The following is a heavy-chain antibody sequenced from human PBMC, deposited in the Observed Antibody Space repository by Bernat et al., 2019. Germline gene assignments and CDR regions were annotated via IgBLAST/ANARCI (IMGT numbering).Heavy chain of an antibody. Sequence: QVQLVESGGGVFQPGSSLRLSGAASGFTINRYAMHWVRQAPGKGREWVAVISIDGNKKHYAESVEGRFPISRDSSKNTLYLQMNSLRVEDTAVYYCAKEGEGNNWSSFDIWGQGTMVTVSS. J-gene: IGHJ3*02. CDR2: ISIDGNKK. V-gene: IGHV3-30*18. CDR1: GFTINRYA. D-gene: IGHD1-1*01. CDR3: AKEGEGNNWSSFDI.